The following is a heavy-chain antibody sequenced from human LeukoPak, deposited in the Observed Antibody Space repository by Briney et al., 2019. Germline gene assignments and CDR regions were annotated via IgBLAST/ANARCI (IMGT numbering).Heavy chain of an antibody. CDR2: IYYSGST. J-gene: IGHJ4*02. Sequence: SETLSLTCTVSGGSISSYYWSWLRQPPGKGLEWIGYIYYSGSTNYNPSLKSRVTISVDTSKNQFSLKLSSVTAADTAVYYCARVSKAVAGLFDYWGQGTLVTVSS. CDR3: ARVSKAVAGLFDY. V-gene: IGHV4-59*01. CDR1: GGSISSYY. D-gene: IGHD6-19*01.